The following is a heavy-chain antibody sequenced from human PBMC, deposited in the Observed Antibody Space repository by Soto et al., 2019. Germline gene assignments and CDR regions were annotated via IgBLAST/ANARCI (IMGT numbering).Heavy chain of an antibody. D-gene: IGHD1-26*01. CDR2: IIPIPDIT. Sequence: QVQLVQSGAEVKKPGSSVKVSCKASRDTFNTYTISWLRQAPGQGLEWMGRIIPIPDITNYAQNFQGRVTITADKSTSTAYMEVTSPRSEDTAVYYCASRVGADAFDIWGQGTMLTVSS. CDR1: RDTFNTYT. J-gene: IGHJ3*02. CDR3: ASRVGADAFDI. V-gene: IGHV1-69*02.